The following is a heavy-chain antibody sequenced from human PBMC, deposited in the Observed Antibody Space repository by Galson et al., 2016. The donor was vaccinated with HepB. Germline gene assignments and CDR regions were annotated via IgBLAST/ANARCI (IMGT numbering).Heavy chain of an antibody. CDR2: ISYSGSP. CDR1: GVSVSSSNSY. V-gene: IGHV4-61*03. J-gene: IGHJ4*02. Sequence: ETLSLTCTVSGVSVSSSNSYWSWIRQTPGKGLEWIGYISYSGSPTPNPSLKSRVSISVDTSKNHFSLRLNSVTAADTALYYCARYYSGYTYGYFASWGQGTPVTVSS. CDR3: ARYYSGYTYGYFAS. D-gene: IGHD5-18*01.